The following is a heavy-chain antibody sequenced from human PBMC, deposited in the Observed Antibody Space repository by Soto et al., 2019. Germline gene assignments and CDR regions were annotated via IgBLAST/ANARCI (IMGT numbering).Heavy chain of an antibody. D-gene: IGHD3-22*01. Sequence: QVQLQQWGAGLLKPSETLSLTCAVYGGSFSGYYWSWIRQPPGKGLEWIGEINHSGSTNYNPSLKSRVTISVYTSKNQFSLKLSSVTAAATAVYYCARDLDYYDSSGSIYYYGMDVWGQGTTVTVSS. V-gene: IGHV4-34*01. CDR3: ARDLDYYDSSGSIYYYGMDV. J-gene: IGHJ6*02. CDR1: GGSFSGYY. CDR2: INHSGST.